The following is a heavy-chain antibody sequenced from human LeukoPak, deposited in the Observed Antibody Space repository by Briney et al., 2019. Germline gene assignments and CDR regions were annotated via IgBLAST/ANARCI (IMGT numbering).Heavy chain of an antibody. Sequence: GRSLRLSCAAPGFTFSNYVMHWVRRAPGKGLEWVAVISYDGSNKYYADSVKGRFTISRDNSKNTLYLQMSSLRAEDTAVYYCARVWYYDILTGVDYWGQGTLVTVSS. CDR1: GFTFSNYV. D-gene: IGHD3-9*01. J-gene: IGHJ4*02. CDR3: ARVWYYDILTGVDY. CDR2: ISYDGSNK. V-gene: IGHV3-30*04.